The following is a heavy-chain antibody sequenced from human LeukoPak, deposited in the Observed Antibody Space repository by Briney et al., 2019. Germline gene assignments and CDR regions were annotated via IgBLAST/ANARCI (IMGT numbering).Heavy chain of an antibody. D-gene: IGHD2-15*01. J-gene: IGHJ4*02. Sequence: GGSLRLSCAASGFTFSSYAMHWVRQAPGKGLEYVSGISSNGGSTYYANSVKGRFTISRDNSKNTLYLQMGSLSAEDMAVYYCARGPAYCSGGSCYETHYYFDYWGQGTLVTVSS. CDR3: ARGPAYCSGGSCYETHYYFDY. V-gene: IGHV3-64*01. CDR1: GFTFSSYA. CDR2: ISSNGGST.